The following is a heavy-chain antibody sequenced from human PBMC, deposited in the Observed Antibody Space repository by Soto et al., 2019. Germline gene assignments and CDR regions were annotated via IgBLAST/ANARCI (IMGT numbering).Heavy chain of an antibody. J-gene: IGHJ4*02. CDR2: ISGSGGST. V-gene: IGHV3-23*01. Sequence: PGGSLRLSCAASGFTFSSYAMSWVRQAPEKGLEWVSAISGSGGSTYYADSVKGRFTISRDNSKNTLYLQMNSLRAEDTAVYYCAPFDYTAMVYFDYWGQGTLVTVYS. CDR3: APFDYTAMVYFDY. CDR1: GFTFSSYA. D-gene: IGHD5-18*01.